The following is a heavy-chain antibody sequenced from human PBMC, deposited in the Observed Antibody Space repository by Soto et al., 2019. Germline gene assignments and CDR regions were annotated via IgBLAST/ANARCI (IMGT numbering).Heavy chain of an antibody. CDR3: ARGEWSLEY. D-gene: IGHD3-3*01. V-gene: IGHV4-59*01. Sequence: SETLSLTCTVSGGSIRSSYWSWLRQPPGRGLEHIGYMHHSGDTNYNPSLKSRATISMDTSKNQFSLKLTSLTAADTAVYYCARGEWSLEYSDKGTLVTVSS. J-gene: IGHJ4*02. CDR2: MHHSGDT. CDR1: GGSIRSSY.